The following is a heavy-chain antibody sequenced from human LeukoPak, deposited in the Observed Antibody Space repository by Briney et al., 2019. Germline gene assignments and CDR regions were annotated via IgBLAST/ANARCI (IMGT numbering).Heavy chain of an antibody. J-gene: IGHJ1*01. CDR2: INHSGST. CDR1: GGSFSGYY. CDR3: ARASWAKYFQH. Sequence: SETLSLTCAVYGGSFSGYYWSWIRQPPGKGLEWIGEINHSGSTNHNPSLKSRVTISVDTSKNQFSLKLSSVTAADTAVYYCARASWAKYFQHWGQGTLVTVSS. V-gene: IGHV4-34*01. D-gene: IGHD3-10*01.